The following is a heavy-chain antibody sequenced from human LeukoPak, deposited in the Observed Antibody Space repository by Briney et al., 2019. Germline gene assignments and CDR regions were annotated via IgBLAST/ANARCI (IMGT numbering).Heavy chain of an antibody. CDR1: GFTFSRYW. CDR3: ARGSSGYYNDY. Sequence: GGSLRLSCAASGFTFSRYWMHWVRQAPGKGLVWVSRIYSDASTTHYADSVKGRFTISRDNAKNTLYLQMNSLRAEDTAVYYCARGSSGYYNDYWGQETLVTVSS. V-gene: IGHV3-74*01. CDR2: IYSDASTT. J-gene: IGHJ4*02. D-gene: IGHD3-22*01.